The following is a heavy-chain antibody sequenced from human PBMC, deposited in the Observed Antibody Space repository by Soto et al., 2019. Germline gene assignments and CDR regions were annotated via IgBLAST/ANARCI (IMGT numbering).Heavy chain of an antibody. Sequence: QVQLQESGPGLVKPSQTLSLTCSVSGGSISRGGYYWSWIRQHPGKGLEWIGYLYYTGSTSYNPSLKSRLTLSVDTSKNQFSLKLSSVTAADTAVYYCPSFRGWPTYYFDYWGQGTLVTFSS. V-gene: IGHV4-31*03. CDR3: PSFRGWPTYYFDY. CDR1: GGSISRGGYY. J-gene: IGHJ4*02. D-gene: IGHD3-10*01. CDR2: LYYTGST.